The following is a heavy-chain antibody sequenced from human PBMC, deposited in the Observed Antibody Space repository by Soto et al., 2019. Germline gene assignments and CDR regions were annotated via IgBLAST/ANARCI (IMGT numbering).Heavy chain of an antibody. CDR3: AKADFLDAFNV. CDR2: ISYDGNNK. CDR1: GFTFSTFG. J-gene: IGHJ3*01. V-gene: IGHV3-30*18. D-gene: IGHD3-3*01. Sequence: QVQLVESGGGVVQPGRSLRLSCAASGFTFSTFGMHWVRQAPGKGLELLTVISYDGNNKYYADSVRGRFNISRDNSKSTLYLQMNSLSPEDTAVYYCAKADFLDAFNVWGQGTMVTVSS.